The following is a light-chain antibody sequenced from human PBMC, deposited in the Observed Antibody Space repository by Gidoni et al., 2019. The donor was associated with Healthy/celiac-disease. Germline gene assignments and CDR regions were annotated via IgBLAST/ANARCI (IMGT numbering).Light chain of an antibody. CDR2: GNS. J-gene: IGLJ1*01. Sequence: QSVLTQPPSVSGAPGQRVTTSCTGSSSNIGAGYDVHWYQQLPGTAPKLLIYGNSNRPSGVPDRFSGSKSGTSASLAITGFQAEDEADYYCQSYDSSLTLYVFGTGTKVTV. CDR3: QSYDSSLTLYV. CDR1: SSNIGAGYD. V-gene: IGLV1-40*01.